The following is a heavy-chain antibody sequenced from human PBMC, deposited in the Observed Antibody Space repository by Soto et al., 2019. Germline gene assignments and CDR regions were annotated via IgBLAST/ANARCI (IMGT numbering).Heavy chain of an antibody. CDR3: ARTLSWRRGPFDS. D-gene: IGHD2-15*01. V-gene: IGHV3-48*02. J-gene: IGHJ4*02. CDR2: ISGSSQTI. Sequence: GGSLRLSCAASGFIFNTYSMNWVRQAPGKGLEWVSYISGSSQTIFYADSVRGRFTISRDNANNSTYLQMVSLRDEDTAVYYCARTLSWRRGPFDSWGQGTLVTV. CDR1: GFIFNTYS.